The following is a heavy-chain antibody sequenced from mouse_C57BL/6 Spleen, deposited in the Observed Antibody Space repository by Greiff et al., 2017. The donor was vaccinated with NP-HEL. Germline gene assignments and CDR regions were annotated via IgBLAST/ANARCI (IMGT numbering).Heavy chain of an antibody. D-gene: IGHD1-1*01. Sequence: QVQLQQPGAELVRPGSSVKLSCKASGYTFTSYWMDWVKQRPGQGLEWIGNIYPSDSETHYNQKFKDKATLTVDKSSSTAYMQLSSPTSEDSAVYYCAREDYYYGSSHFAYWGQGTLVTVSA. CDR1: GYTFTSYW. J-gene: IGHJ3*01. CDR3: AREDYYYGSSHFAY. CDR2: IYPSDSET. V-gene: IGHV1-61*01.